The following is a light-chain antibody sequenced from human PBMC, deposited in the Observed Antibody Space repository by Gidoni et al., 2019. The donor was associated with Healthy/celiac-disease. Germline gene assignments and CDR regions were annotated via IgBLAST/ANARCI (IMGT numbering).Light chain of an antibody. J-gene: IGKJ2*03. Sequence: DIQMTQSPSSLSASVGDRVTITCRASQSSSSYLNWYQQKPGKAPKLLIYAASSVQSGVPSRFSGSGAGTDFTLTISSLQPEDVATYYCQQSYSTPYSFGQGTKLEIK. CDR2: AAS. CDR1: QSSSSY. V-gene: IGKV1-39*01. CDR3: QQSYSTPYS.